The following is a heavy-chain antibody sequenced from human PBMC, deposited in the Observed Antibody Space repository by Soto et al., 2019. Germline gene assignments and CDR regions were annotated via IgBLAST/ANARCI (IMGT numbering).Heavy chain of an antibody. CDR3: VRVAGPPEY. J-gene: IGHJ4*02. Sequence: QVQLVQSGAEVKKPGASVKVSCKTSGYTFTQYDINWVRQAAGQGLEWMGWMNPTSGRTGYIQDFQGRVTMTSDSSISTAYLELSSLRSDDTAIYFCVRVAGPPEYWGQGTLVTASS. V-gene: IGHV1-8*01. CDR1: GYTFTQYD. CDR2: MNPTSGRT.